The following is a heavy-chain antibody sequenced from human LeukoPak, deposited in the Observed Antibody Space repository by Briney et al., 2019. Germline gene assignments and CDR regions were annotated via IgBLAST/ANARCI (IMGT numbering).Heavy chain of an antibody. CDR3: AKEPTYCGAGCYFLLDP. CDR1: GFTFSSYT. D-gene: IGHD2-21*02. V-gene: IGHV3-23*01. Sequence: GSLRLSCAASGFTFSSYTMAWVRQAQGKGLEWISSIDGGGSTYYADSVKGRFTISRDNSKDTLYRQMNSLRAEDTALYYCAKEPTYCGAGCYFLLDPWGPGTPVTVSS. J-gene: IGHJ5*02. CDR2: IDGGGST.